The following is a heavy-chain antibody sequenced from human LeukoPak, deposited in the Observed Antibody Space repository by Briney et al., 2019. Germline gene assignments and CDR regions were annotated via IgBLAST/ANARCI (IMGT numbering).Heavy chain of an antibody. Sequence: SETLSLTCAVYGGSFSGYYWSWIRQPPGKGLEWIGEINHSGSTNYNPSLKSRVTISVDTSKNQFSLKLSSVTAADTAVYYCARDSPRIVGAREAFDYWGQGTLVTVSS. CDR1: GGSFSGYY. D-gene: IGHD1-26*01. CDR2: INHSGST. V-gene: IGHV4-34*01. J-gene: IGHJ4*02. CDR3: ARDSPRIVGAREAFDY.